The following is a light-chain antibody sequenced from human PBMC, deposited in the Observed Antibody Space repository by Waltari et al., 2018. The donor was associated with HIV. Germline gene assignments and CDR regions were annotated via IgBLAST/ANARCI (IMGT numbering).Light chain of an antibody. CDR2: GAS. V-gene: IGKV3-15*01. CDR1: QSISNK. CDR3: QQYDNWPPR. J-gene: IGKJ1*01. Sequence: EIVMTQSPASLSMSPGERATLSCRASQSISNKLACYHPKPGQAPSLLIYGASTRATGIPARFSGSGSGTEFTLTISSLQPEDFALYYCQQYDNWPPRFGQGTKVEIK.